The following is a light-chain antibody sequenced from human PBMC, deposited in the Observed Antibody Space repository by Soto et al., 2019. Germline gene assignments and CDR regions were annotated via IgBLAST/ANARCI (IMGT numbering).Light chain of an antibody. CDR3: SSYTNSGTVL. J-gene: IGLJ2*01. CDR1: SSDVGGYDY. Sequence: QSALTQPASVSGSPGQSITISCTGTSSDVGGYDYVSWYQQYAGKAPKLTIYNVRTRPSGVSNRFSGSKSGNTASLTISGLQPEDEADYFCSSYTNSGTVLFGGGTQLTVL. CDR2: NVR. V-gene: IGLV2-14*01.